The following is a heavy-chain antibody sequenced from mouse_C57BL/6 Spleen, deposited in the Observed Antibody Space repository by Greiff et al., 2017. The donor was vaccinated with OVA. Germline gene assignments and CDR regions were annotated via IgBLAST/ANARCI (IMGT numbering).Heavy chain of an antibody. CDR3: APTVVRVPLFDV. V-gene: IGHV14-2*01. CDR1: GFNIKDYY. CDR2: IDPEDGET. D-gene: IGHD1-1*01. Sequence: EVKLMESGAELVKPGASVKLSCTASGFNIKDYYMHWVKQRTEQGLEWIGRIDPEDGETKYAPKFQGKATITADTSSNTAYLQLSSLTSEDTAVYYCAPTVVRVPLFDVWGTGTTVTVSS. J-gene: IGHJ1*03.